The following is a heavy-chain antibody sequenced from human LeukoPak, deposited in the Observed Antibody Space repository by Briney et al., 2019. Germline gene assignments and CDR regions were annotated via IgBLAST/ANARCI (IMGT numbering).Heavy chain of an antibody. CDR1: VYTFTGYY. CDR3: ARAYSGYDRRFDP. V-gene: IGHV1-2*02. J-gene: IGHJ5*02. D-gene: IGHD5-12*01. Sequence: ASVKVSCKASVYTFTGYYMHWVRQAPGQGLEWMGWINPNSGGTNYAQKFQGRVTMTRDTSISTAYMELSRLRSDDAAVYYCARAYSGYDRRFDPWGQGTLVTVSS. CDR2: INPNSGGT.